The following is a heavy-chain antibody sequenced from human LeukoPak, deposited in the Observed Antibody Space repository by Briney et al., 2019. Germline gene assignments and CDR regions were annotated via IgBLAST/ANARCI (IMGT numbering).Heavy chain of an antibody. CDR3: ARVRPQGVPSQYSLDY. CDR2: ITSRSSTI. CDR1: GFTFSTYS. J-gene: IGHJ4*02. D-gene: IGHD2-15*01. V-gene: IGHV3-48*02. Sequence: GGSLRLSCAASGFTFSTYSMAWVRQAPGKGLEWVSYITSRSSTIYYADSVKGRFTISRDNAKNSLYLQMNSLRDEDTAVYHCARVRPQGVPSQYSLDYWGQGALVTDPS.